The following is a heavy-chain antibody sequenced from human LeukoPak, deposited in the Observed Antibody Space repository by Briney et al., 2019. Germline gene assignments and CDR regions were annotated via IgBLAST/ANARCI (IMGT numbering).Heavy chain of an antibody. V-gene: IGHV3-74*01. D-gene: IGHD4-17*01. CDR1: GFTFSTYW. J-gene: IGHJ3*02. CDR3: ARGSRVTTRLDAFDI. Sequence: GGSLRLSCAASGFTFSTYWMHWVRQAPGEGLVWVSRINTDGSYINYADSVEGRFTISRDNSKNTLYLQINSLRAEDTAVYYCARGSRVTTRLDAFDIWGQGTKVTVSP. CDR2: INTDGSYI.